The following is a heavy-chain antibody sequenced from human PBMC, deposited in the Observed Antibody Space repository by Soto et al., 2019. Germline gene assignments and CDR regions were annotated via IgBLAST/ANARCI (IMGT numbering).Heavy chain of an antibody. V-gene: IGHV3-30-3*01. D-gene: IGHD3-10*01. CDR1: GFTFSSYA. Sequence: PGGSLRLSCAASGFTFSSYAMHWVRQAPGKGLEWVAVISYDGSNKYYADSVKGRFTISRDNSKNTLYLQMNSLRAEDTAVYYCARESRGAIPYYYYGMDVWGQGTTVTVSS. CDR2: ISYDGSNK. CDR3: ARESRGAIPYYYYGMDV. J-gene: IGHJ6*02.